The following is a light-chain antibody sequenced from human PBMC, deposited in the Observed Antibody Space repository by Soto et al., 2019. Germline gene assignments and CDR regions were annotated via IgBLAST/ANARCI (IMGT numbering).Light chain of an antibody. V-gene: IGLV2-14*01. Sequence: QSVLTQPASVSGSPGQSITISCTGTSSDVGGYNYVSWYQQHPGKAPKLMIYDVSNRPSGVSNRFSGSKSGNTASLTISGLQVEDEADYYCSSYISSSTLVFGGGTKVTVL. CDR1: SSDVGGYNY. J-gene: IGLJ2*01. CDR2: DVS. CDR3: SSYISSSTLV.